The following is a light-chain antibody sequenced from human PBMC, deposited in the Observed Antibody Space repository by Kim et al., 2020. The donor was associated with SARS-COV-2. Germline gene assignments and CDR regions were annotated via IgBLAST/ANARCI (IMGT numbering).Light chain of an antibody. CDR3: ATWDDSRKWV. CDR1: SANIGNNY. CDR2: RNN. V-gene: IGLV1-47*01. Sequence: QSVLTQPPSASGTPGQTVIISCSGDSANIGNNYVFWYQQFPGTAPRVLIYRNNQRPSGVPERFAGSKSGTSASLAISGLRSEDEADYFCATWDDSRKWVFGGGTKVTVL. J-gene: IGLJ3*02.